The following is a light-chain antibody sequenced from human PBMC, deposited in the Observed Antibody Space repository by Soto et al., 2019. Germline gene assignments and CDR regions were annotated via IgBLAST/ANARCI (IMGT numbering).Light chain of an antibody. J-gene: IGKJ1*01. CDR3: QQYNNWHQT. CDR1: QSVSSN. V-gene: IGKV3-15*01. Sequence: EIVMTQSPATLSVSPGERATLSCRASQSVSSNLAWYQQKPGQAPRLLIYGASTRATGIPARFSGSGSGKEFTLTISSLQSEDFAVYYCQQYNNWHQTFGQGTKVEIK. CDR2: GAS.